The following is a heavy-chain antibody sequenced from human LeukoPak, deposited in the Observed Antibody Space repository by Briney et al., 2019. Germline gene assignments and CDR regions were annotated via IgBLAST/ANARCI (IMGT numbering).Heavy chain of an antibody. Sequence: ASVKVPCKASGGTFSSYAISWVRQAPGQGLEWMGGIIPIFGTANYAQKFQGRVTITADKSTSTAYMELSSLRSEDTAVYYCATATTRYCSGGSCLDYWGQGTLVTVSS. CDR2: IIPIFGTA. CDR3: ATATTRYCSGGSCLDY. CDR1: GGTFSSYA. D-gene: IGHD2-15*01. V-gene: IGHV1-69*06. J-gene: IGHJ4*02.